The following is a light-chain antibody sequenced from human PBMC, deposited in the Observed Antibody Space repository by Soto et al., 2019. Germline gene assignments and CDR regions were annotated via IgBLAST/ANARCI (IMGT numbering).Light chain of an antibody. V-gene: IGLV2-14*01. CDR1: SSDAGGYNY. CDR3: SPYTSGSTGV. CDR2: EVS. Sequence: QSALTQPASVSGSPGQSITISCTGTSSDAGGYNYVSWYQQHPGKAPKLMIYEVSNRPSGVSNRFSGSKSGNTASLTISGLQAEDEADYYCSPYTSGSTGVFGGGTKVTVL. J-gene: IGLJ3*02.